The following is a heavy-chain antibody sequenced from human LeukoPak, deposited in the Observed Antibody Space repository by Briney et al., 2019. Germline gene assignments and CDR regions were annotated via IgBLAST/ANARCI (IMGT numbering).Heavy chain of an antibody. CDR1: GFTFTDHY. Sequence: PGGSLRPPCAASGFTFTDHYMSWIRQAPGKGLEWLSYISNSGTTIHYTDSVKGRFTISRDNAKNSLYLQMNRLRAEDTAVYYCARGAGPLFDPWGQGTLVTVSS. CDR2: ISNSGTTI. CDR3: ARGAGPLFDP. J-gene: IGHJ5*02. V-gene: IGHV3-11*01.